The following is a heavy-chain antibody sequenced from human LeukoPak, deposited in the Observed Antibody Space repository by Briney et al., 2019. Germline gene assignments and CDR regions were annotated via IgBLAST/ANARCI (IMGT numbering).Heavy chain of an antibody. J-gene: IGHJ4*02. CDR2: INPNSGGT. V-gene: IGHV1-2*02. CDR3: ARVKGVAGTLAAYDY. D-gene: IGHD6-19*01. Sequence: ASVKVSCKASGYTFTGYYMHWARQAPGQGLEWMGWINPNSGGTNYAQKFQGRVTMTRDTSISTAYMELSRLRSDDTAVYYCARVKGVAGTLAAYDYWGQGTLVTVSS. CDR1: GYTFTGYY.